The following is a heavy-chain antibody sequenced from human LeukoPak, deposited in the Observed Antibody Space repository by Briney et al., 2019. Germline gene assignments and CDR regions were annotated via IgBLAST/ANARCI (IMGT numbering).Heavy chain of an antibody. D-gene: IGHD3-22*01. Sequence: GESLKISCKGSGYSFTSYWIGWVRQMPGKGLEWMGIIYPADSDTRYSPSFQGQVTISADKSISTAYLQWSSLKASDTAMYYCARQAYYYDSSGFSGNFDHWGQGTLVTVSS. CDR2: IYPADSDT. CDR1: GYSFTSYW. J-gene: IGHJ4*02. CDR3: ARQAYYYDSSGFSGNFDH. V-gene: IGHV5-51*01.